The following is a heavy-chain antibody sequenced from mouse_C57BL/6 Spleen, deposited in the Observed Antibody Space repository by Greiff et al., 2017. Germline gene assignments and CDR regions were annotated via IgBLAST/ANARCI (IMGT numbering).Heavy chain of an antibody. J-gene: IGHJ2*01. CDR2: IDPSDSET. V-gene: IGHV1-52*01. D-gene: IGHD2-3*01. CDR3: AREIYDGYLFDY. Sequence: VQLQQPGAELVRPGSSVKLSCKASGYTFTSYWMHWVKQRPIQGLEWIGNIDPSDSETHYNQKFKDKATLTVDKSSSTAYMQLSSLTSEDAAVYYCAREIYDGYLFDYWGQGTTLTVSS. CDR1: GYTFTSYW.